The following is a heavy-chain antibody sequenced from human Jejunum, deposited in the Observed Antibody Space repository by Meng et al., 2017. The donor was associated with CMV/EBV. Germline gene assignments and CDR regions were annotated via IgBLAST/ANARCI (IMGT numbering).Heavy chain of an antibody. CDR2: IYSGGQT. Sequence: SGFTISSHYMAWVRQAPGKGLEWVSLIYSGGQTYYAGSVQGRFTMSRDNSKSTLYLQMNSLRPEDTAVYYCARDADHYDFWSGADYWGQGTLVTVSS. CDR3: ARDADHYDFWSGADY. J-gene: IGHJ4*02. CDR1: GFTISSHY. V-gene: IGHV3-66*02. D-gene: IGHD3-3*01.